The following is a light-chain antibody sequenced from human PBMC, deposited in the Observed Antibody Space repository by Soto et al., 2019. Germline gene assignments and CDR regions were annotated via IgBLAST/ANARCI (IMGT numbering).Light chain of an antibody. Sequence: QSALTQPASVSGSPAQSITISCTGTSSDVGGYNYVSWYQQHPGKAPKLMIYNVSNRPSGVSNRFSGSKSGNTASLTISGLQAEDEGHYYCSSFTSTNTVLFGGGTKLTVL. CDR3: SSFTSTNTVL. V-gene: IGLV2-14*01. CDR1: SSDVGGYNY. J-gene: IGLJ2*01. CDR2: NVS.